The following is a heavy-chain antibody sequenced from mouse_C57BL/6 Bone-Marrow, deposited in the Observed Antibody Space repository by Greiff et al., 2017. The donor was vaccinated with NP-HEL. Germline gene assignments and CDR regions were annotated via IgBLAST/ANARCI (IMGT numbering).Heavy chain of an antibody. V-gene: IGHV1-19*01. Sequence: VQLKQSGPVLVKPGSSVKMSCKASGYTFTDYYMNWVQQSHGKSLEWIGVINPYNGGTSYNQKFKGKATLTVDKSSSTAYMELNSLTSEDSAVYYCARQGYSNGYAMDYWGQGTSVTVSS. D-gene: IGHD2-5*01. CDR2: INPYNGGT. J-gene: IGHJ4*01. CDR3: ARQGYSNGYAMDY. CDR1: GYTFTDYY.